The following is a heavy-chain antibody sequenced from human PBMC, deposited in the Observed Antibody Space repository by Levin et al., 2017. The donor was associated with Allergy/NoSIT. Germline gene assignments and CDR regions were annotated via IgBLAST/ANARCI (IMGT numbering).Heavy chain of an antibody. CDR3: ARYYGFWSGNYFDY. Sequence: TSETLSLTCTVSGGSINSYFWSWIRQPPGKGLEWIGDISYSGSTNYNPSFKSRVTISVDTSKKQFPLKLNSVTAADTAVYYCARYYGFWSGNYFDYWGQGNLVTVSS. CDR2: ISYSGST. J-gene: IGHJ4*02. V-gene: IGHV4-59*01. CDR1: GGSINSYF. D-gene: IGHD3-3*01.